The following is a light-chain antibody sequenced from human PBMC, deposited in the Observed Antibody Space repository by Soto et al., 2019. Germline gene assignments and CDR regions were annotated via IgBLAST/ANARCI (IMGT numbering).Light chain of an antibody. Sequence: QSVLAQPPSASGTPGQRFTISCSGSSSNIGRRAVNWYQQLPGAAPKLLIYANDQRPSGVADRFSGSKSGTSGSLAISGLRSDDEADYYCASWDDGLRGPVFGGGTKLTVL. CDR3: ASWDDGLRGPV. J-gene: IGLJ3*02. CDR1: SSNIGRRA. V-gene: IGLV1-44*01. CDR2: AND.